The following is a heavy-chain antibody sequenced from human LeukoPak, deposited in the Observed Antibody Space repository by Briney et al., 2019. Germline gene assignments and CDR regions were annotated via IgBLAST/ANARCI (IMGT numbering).Heavy chain of an antibody. Sequence: PGRSLRLSCAASGFTFSSYGMHWVRQAPGKGLEWVAVIWYDGSNKHYADSVKGRFTISRDNSKNTLYLQMNSLRAEDTAVYYCARDVPAYYYDSSGYTDAFDIWGQGTMVTVSS. J-gene: IGHJ3*02. D-gene: IGHD3-22*01. CDR2: IWYDGSNK. CDR1: GFTFSSYG. CDR3: ARDVPAYYYDSSGYTDAFDI. V-gene: IGHV3-33*01.